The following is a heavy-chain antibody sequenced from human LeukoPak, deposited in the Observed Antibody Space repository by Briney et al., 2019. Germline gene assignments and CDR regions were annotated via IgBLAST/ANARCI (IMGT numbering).Heavy chain of an antibody. Sequence: SETLALTCTVSGGPISSYYWSWIRQPPGKGLEWIGYIYYSGSTNYNPSLKSRVTISVDTSKNQFSLKLSSVTAADTAVYYCARGPNYYDSSGYFDYWGQGTLVTVSS. CDR3: ARGPNYYDSSGYFDY. J-gene: IGHJ4*02. CDR1: GGPISSYY. V-gene: IGHV4-59*01. D-gene: IGHD3-22*01. CDR2: IYYSGST.